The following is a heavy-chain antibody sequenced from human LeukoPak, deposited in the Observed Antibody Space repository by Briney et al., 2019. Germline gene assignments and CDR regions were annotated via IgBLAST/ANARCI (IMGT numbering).Heavy chain of an antibody. J-gene: IGHJ4*02. V-gene: IGHV4-59*01. Sequence: PSETLSLTCAVSGGSISSDSWSWIRRPPGKGLEWIGYIYYSGSTNYNPSLKSRVTISVDTSKNQFSLKLSSVTAADTAVYYCARGERDGYNLSFDYWGQGTLVTVSS. CDR3: ARGERDGYNLSFDY. CDR1: GGSISSDS. D-gene: IGHD5-24*01. CDR2: IYYSGST.